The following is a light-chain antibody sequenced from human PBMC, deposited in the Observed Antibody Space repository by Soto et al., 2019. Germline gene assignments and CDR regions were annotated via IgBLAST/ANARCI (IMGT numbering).Light chain of an antibody. J-gene: IGKJ3*01. CDR1: KSVGYG. Sequence: EIVMTQSPATLSVSPGERATLSCRASKSVGYGLAWYQQKPGQAPRLLIYDASTRATGFPARFSGSGSGTEFTLTISSLQSEDFAVYYCQQYNNWPPFTFGPGTKVDIK. CDR3: QQYNNWPPFT. CDR2: DAS. V-gene: IGKV3-15*01.